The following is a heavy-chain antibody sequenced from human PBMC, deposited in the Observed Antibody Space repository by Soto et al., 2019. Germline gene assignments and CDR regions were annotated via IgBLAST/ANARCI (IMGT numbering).Heavy chain of an antibody. CDR3: AKDKASYSSSSGYYYGMDV. V-gene: IGHV3-30*18. CDR1: GFTFSSYG. Sequence: GGSLRLSCAASGFTFSSYGMHWVRQAPGKGLEWVAVISYDGSNKYYADSVKGRFTISRDNSKNTLYLQMNSLRAEDTAVYYCAKDKASYSSSSGYYYGMDVRGQGTTVTVSS. J-gene: IGHJ6*02. D-gene: IGHD6-6*01. CDR2: ISYDGSNK.